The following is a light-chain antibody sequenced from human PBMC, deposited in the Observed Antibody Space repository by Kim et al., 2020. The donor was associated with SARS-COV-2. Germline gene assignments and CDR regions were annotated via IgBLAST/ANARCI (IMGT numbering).Light chain of an antibody. CDR1: QNIRNN. CDR2: DAS. CDR3: QQYDNWSGT. J-gene: IGKJ4*01. V-gene: IGKV3-15*01. Sequence: EIVMTQSPAALSLSPGERATLSCRASQNIRNNLAWYQQKPGQAPRLLIYDASSRATGIPARFSGSGSGTDFTLTISSLQSEDFAVYYCQQYDNWSGTFGGGTKVDIK.